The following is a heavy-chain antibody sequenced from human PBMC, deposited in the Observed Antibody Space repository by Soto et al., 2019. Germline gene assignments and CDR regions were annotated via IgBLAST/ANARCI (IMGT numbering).Heavy chain of an antibody. V-gene: IGHV4-30-2*06. Sequence: QLQLQESGSGLLKPSQTLSLTCAVSGDSISSGGSSWSWIRQSPGKVLEWIGYLRHSGRTYYNPSLSSRVTIQVDRSKNQFSLNLRSVTAADTAVYYCARAKGYYYDSPYAYYFDYWGQGTLVTVSS. J-gene: IGHJ4*02. CDR1: GDSISSGGSS. D-gene: IGHD3-22*01. CDR3: ARAKGYYYDSPYAYYFDY. CDR2: LRHSGRT.